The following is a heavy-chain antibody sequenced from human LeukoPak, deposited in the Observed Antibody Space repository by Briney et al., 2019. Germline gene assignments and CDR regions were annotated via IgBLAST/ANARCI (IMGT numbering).Heavy chain of an antibody. CDR2: ISSSSSYI. CDR3: ASSGVSPPYY. Sequence: GGSLRLSCAASGFTFSIYSMNWVRQAPGKGLEWVSSISSSSSYIYYADLVKGRFTISRDNAKNSLYLQMNSLRAEDTAVYYCASSGVSPPYYWGQGTLVTVSS. J-gene: IGHJ4*02. V-gene: IGHV3-21*01. CDR1: GFTFSIYS.